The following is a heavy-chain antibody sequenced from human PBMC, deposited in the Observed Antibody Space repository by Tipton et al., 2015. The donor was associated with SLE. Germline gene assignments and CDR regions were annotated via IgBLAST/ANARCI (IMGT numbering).Heavy chain of an antibody. J-gene: IGHJ3*02. CDR3: AKNGMITFGGVIVPNDAFDI. V-gene: IGHV3-30*02. CDR2: IRYDGSNK. D-gene: IGHD3-16*02. Sequence: QVQLVQSGGGVVQPGRSLRLSCAASGFTFSSYGMHWVRQAPGKGLEWVAFIRYDGSNKYYADSVKGRFTISRDNSKNTLYLQMNSLRAEDTAVYYCAKNGMITFGGVIVPNDAFDIWGQGTMVTVSS. CDR1: GFTFSSYG.